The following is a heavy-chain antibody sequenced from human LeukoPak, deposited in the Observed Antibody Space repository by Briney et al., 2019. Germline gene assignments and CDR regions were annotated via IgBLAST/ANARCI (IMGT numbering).Heavy chain of an antibody. Sequence: SQTLSLTCTVSGGSISSGGYYWSWIRQHPGKGLEWIGYIYYSGSTYYNPPLKSRVTISVDTSKNQFSLKLSSVTAADTAVYYCAAAGLLPSYGPAFDYWGQGTLVTVSS. CDR3: AAAGLLPSYGPAFDY. J-gene: IGHJ4*02. CDR1: GGSISSGGYY. D-gene: IGHD5-18*01. V-gene: IGHV4-31*03. CDR2: IYYSGST.